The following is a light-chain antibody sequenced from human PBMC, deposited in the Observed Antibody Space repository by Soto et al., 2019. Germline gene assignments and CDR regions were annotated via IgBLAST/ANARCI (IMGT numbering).Light chain of an antibody. CDR1: NIGSKS. CDR3: QVWDSSSDHNV. CDR2: YDS. J-gene: IGLJ1*01. V-gene: IGLV3-21*04. Sequence: SYELTQPPSVSVAPGKTARITCGGNNIGSKSVQWYQQKPGQAPVLVIYYDSDRPSGIPERFSGSNSGNTATLTISRVEAGYEADYYCQVWDSSSDHNVFGTGTKLTVL.